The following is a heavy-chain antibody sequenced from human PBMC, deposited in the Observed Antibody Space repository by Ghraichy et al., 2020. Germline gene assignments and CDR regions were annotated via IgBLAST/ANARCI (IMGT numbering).Heavy chain of an antibody. J-gene: IGHJ6*02. Sequence: GESLNISCAASGFTFSSYWMTWVRQAPGKGLEWVANIKQDGSERYYVDSVKGRFTISRDNAKNSLYLQINSLRAEDTAVYYCARGHSSGYSLYYAMDVWGQGTTVTVSS. V-gene: IGHV3-7*01. D-gene: IGHD3-22*01. CDR1: GFTFSSYW. CDR2: IKQDGSER. CDR3: ARGHSSGYSLYYAMDV.